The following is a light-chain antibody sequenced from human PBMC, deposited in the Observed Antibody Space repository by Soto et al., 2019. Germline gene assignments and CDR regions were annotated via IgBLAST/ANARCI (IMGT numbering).Light chain of an antibody. CDR3: QQYNGPPTT. J-gene: IGKJ5*01. V-gene: IGKV3-20*01. Sequence: PGERATLSCRASQTVSSNYLAWCQQRPGQAPRLLIYGASTRAAGIPDRFSGSGSGTDFTLTITRLEPEDSAVSFCQQYNGPPTTFGQGTRLEIK. CDR2: GAS. CDR1: QTVSSNY.